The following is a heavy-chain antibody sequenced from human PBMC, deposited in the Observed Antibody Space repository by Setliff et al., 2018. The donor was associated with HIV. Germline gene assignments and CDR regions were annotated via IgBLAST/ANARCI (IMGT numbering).Heavy chain of an antibody. CDR3: ARDPRDCGNGVCYYLDS. V-gene: IGHV1-69*06. CDR1: GGTFTSFA. Sequence: SVKVSCKASGGTFTSFAINWVRQAPGQGLEWLGRIIPVFGTANYAQKFQARVTITVDKSTNTAYMALSSLRSEDTAMYYCARDPRDCGNGVCYYLDSWGQGTLVTVSS. J-gene: IGHJ4*02. CDR2: IIPVFGTA. D-gene: IGHD2-8*01.